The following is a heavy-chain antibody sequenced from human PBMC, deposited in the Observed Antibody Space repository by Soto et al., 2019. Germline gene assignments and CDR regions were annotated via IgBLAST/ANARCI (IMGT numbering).Heavy chain of an antibody. CDR3: ATRMYSTSWYYFVS. J-gene: IGHJ4*02. V-gene: IGHV3-23*01. D-gene: IGHD6-13*01. CDR1: GFTFTNYA. Sequence: EVQLLESGGGFVQPGGSLKLSVAASGFTFTNYALSWVGQAPGKGLEWVSTIGGGGGSTSYADSVKGRFSISRENSKNTLYLQMSSLRAEDTALYYCATRMYSTSWYYFVSWGQGTLVTVSS. CDR2: IGGGGGST.